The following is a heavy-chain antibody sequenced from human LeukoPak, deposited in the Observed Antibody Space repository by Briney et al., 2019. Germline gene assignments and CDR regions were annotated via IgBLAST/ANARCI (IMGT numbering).Heavy chain of an antibody. V-gene: IGHV3-21*01. CDR3: ARGPRNADWSFDL. Sequence: GGSLRLSCAASGFTFSSYSMNWVRQAPGKGLEWVSSISSSSSYIYYADSVKGRFTISRDNAKNSLYLQMNSLRAEDTAVYYCARGPRNADWSFDLWGRGTLVTVSS. D-gene: IGHD1-14*01. J-gene: IGHJ2*01. CDR1: GFTFSSYS. CDR2: ISSSSSYI.